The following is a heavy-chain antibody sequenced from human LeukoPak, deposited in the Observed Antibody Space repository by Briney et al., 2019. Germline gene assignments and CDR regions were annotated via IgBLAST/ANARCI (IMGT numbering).Heavy chain of an antibody. V-gene: IGHV4-34*01. J-gene: IGHJ6*03. CDR2: INHSGST. CDR3: ARIPRLGSSGYYYYYYYMDV. D-gene: IGHD5-12*01. CDR1: GGSFSGYY. Sequence: SETLSLTCAVYGGSFSGYYWSWIRQPPGKGLEWIGEINHSGSTNYNPSLKSRVTISVDTSKNQFSLKVTSVTAADTAVYYCARIPRLGSSGYYYYYYYMDVWGKGTTVTVSS.